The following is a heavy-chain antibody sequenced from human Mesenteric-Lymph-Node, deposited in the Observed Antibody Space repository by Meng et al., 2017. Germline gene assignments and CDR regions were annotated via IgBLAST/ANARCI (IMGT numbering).Heavy chain of an antibody. CDR2: ISGHNGNT. CDR3: ARVTMIGYFDY. D-gene: IGHD3-22*01. J-gene: IGHJ4*01. V-gene: IGHV1-18*01. Sequence: VQLVQSGAEVKKLGASVKVSCKASDYIFTSYGLSWVRQAPGQGLEWMGWISGHNGNTKYAQQFQGRVTMTTDTSTSTAYMELRSLRADDTAVYYCARVTMIGYFDYWGQGTLVTVSS. CDR1: DYIFTSYG.